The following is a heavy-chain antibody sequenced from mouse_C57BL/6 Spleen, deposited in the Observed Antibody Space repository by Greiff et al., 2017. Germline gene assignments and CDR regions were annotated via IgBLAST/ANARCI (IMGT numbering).Heavy chain of an antibody. CDR2: IDPETGGT. Sequence: QVQLQQSGAELVRPGASVTLSCKASGYTFTDYEMHWVKQTPVHGLEWIGAIDPETGGTAYKQKFKGKAILTADKSASTAYMELRSLTSEDSAVYYCTRSYGSLDYWGQGTTLTVSS. J-gene: IGHJ2*01. V-gene: IGHV1-15*01. CDR3: TRSYGSLDY. D-gene: IGHD1-1*01. CDR1: GYTFTDYE.